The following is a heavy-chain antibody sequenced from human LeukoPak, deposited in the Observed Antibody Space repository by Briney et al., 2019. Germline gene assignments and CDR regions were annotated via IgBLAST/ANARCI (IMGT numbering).Heavy chain of an antibody. D-gene: IGHD3-10*02. CDR3: ARLTTFDVWDFYF. CDR2: IYPGDSDA. V-gene: IGHV5-51*01. J-gene: IGHJ4*02. Sequence: GESLKISCKASGYRFTGYWIGWVRQTPGKGLEWMGIIYPGDSDAKYSPSFQGQVTISADKSINTAYLQWTSLKASDSAMYYCARLTTFDVWDFYFWGQGTLVTVSP. CDR1: GYRFTGYW.